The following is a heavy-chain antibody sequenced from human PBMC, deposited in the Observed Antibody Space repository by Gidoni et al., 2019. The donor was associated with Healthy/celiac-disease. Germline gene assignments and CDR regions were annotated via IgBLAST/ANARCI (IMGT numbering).Heavy chain of an antibody. CDR3: ARGKLSMLFDY. D-gene: IGHD2-8*01. CDR1: GGSISSSSYY. J-gene: IGHJ4*02. CDR2: IYYSGST. Sequence: QLQLQESGPGLVKPSETLSLTCTVSGGSISSSSYYWGWIRQPPGKGLEWIGSIYYSGSTYYNPSLKSRVTISVDTSKNQFSLKLSSVTAADTAVYYCARGKLSMLFDYWSQGTLVTVSS. V-gene: IGHV4-39*07.